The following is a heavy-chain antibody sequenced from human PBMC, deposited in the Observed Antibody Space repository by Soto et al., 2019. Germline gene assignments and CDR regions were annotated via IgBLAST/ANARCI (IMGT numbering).Heavy chain of an antibody. V-gene: IGHV1-69*01. CDR2: IIPIFGTA. CDR1: GGTFSSYA. J-gene: IGHJ4*02. CDR3: ARVGLGAAQGEGYCSGGSCYSGAFDY. D-gene: IGHD2-15*01. Sequence: QVQLVQSGAEVKKPGSSVKVSCKASGGTFSSYAISWVRQAPGQGLEWMGGIIPIFGTANYAQKFQGRVTITADESTSTAYMERSSLRSEDTAVYYCARVGLGAAQGEGYCSGGSCYSGAFDYWGQGTLVTVSS.